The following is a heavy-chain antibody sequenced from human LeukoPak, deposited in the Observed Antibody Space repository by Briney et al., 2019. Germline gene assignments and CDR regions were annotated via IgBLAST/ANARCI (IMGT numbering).Heavy chain of an antibody. CDR1: DDSFSSHY. J-gene: IGHJ2*01. D-gene: IGHD6-19*01. CDR2: ISTSGST. V-gene: IGHV4-4*09. CDR3: AGHDEGSGWYRSYIDL. Sequence: SETLSLTCAVSDDSFSSHYWTWIRQPPGKGLEWIGYISTSGSTDYSPSLKSRVTISVDRSKNQCSLNLSSVTAADTAVYYCAGHDEGSGWYRSYIDLWGRGTLVIVSS.